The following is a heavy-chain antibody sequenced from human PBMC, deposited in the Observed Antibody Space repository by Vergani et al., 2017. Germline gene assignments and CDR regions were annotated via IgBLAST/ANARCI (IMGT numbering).Heavy chain of an antibody. CDR1: GFTFSSYW. D-gene: IGHD3-10*01. V-gene: IGHV3-7*01. CDR3: ARDPYYGSGSQHLGGDY. Sequence: EVQLVESGGGLVQPGGSLRLSCAASGFTFSSYWMSWVRQAPGKGLEWVANIKQDGSEKYYVDSVKGRFTISRDNAKNSLYLQMNSLRAEDTAVYYCARDPYYGSGSQHLGGDYWGQGTLVTVSS. CDR2: IKQDGSEK. J-gene: IGHJ4*02.